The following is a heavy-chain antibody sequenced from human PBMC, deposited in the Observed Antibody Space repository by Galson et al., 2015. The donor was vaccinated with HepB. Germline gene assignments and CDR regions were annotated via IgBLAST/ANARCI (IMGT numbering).Heavy chain of an antibody. CDR2: ISYSGST. D-gene: IGHD5-24*01. Sequence: SETLSLTCTVSGDSISSDYWSWIRQPPGEGLEWIGYISYSGSTNYNFSLKSRVAMSVDTSKKQFSLNLSSMTAADTAEYYCARVRARDGYGYFDLWGRGILVTVSS. V-gene: IGHV4-59*01. CDR3: ARVRARDGYGYFDL. CDR1: GDSISSDY. J-gene: IGHJ2*01.